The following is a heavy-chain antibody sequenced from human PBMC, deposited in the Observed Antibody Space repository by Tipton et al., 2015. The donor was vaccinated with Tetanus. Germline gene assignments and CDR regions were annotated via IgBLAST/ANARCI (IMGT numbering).Heavy chain of an antibody. J-gene: IGHJ4*02. CDR2: IKQDGNEK. CDR3: ARDPHTIRTGNHRGFDY. CDR1: GFDFRSDW. V-gene: IGHV3-7*03. Sequence: GSLRLSCAASGFDFRSDWMTWVRQAPGKGLEWVANIKQDGNEKYRVDSVKGRFTISRDNGKNLLYLEMNSLRVEDTAVYYCARDPHTIRTGNHRGFDYWGQGTLVTVSS. D-gene: IGHD3-10*01.